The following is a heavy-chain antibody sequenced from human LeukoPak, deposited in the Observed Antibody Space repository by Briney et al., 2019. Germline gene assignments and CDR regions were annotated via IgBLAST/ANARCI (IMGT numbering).Heavy chain of an antibody. CDR3: ARGLQLLRAAFDI. Sequence: LVKVSCKASGGTFSSYAISWVRQAPGQGLEWMGGIIPIFGTANYAQKFQGRVTITADESTSTAYMELSSLRSEDTAVYYCARGLQLLRAAFDIWGQGTMVTVSS. D-gene: IGHD5-18*01. J-gene: IGHJ3*02. CDR1: GGTFSSYA. V-gene: IGHV1-69*01. CDR2: IIPIFGTA.